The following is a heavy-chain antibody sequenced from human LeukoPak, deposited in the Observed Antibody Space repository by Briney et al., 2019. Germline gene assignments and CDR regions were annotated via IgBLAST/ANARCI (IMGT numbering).Heavy chain of an antibody. CDR2: IYTSGST. CDR1: SGSISTSNYY. CDR3: ARDQSTMVRGVIINNWFDP. D-gene: IGHD3-10*01. Sequence: SETLSLTCTVSSGSISTSNYYWSWIRQPAGKGLEWIGRIYTSGSTNYNPSLKSRVTMSVDTSKNQFSLKLSSVTAADTAVYYCARDQSTMVRGVIINNWFDPWGQGTLVTVSS. V-gene: IGHV4-61*02. J-gene: IGHJ5*02.